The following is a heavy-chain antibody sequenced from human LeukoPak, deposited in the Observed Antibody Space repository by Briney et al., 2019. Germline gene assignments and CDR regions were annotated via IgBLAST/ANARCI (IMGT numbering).Heavy chain of an antibody. CDR1: GFTFSSYA. Sequence: GGSLRLSCAASGFTFSSYAMSWVRQAPGKGLERVSAISGSGGSTYYADSVKGRFTISIDKSKNTLYLQMNSLRAEDTAVYYCAKKNIAAAKNPFDPWGQGTLVTVSS. V-gene: IGHV3-23*01. CDR2: ISGSGGST. J-gene: IGHJ5*02. CDR3: AKKNIAAAKNPFDP. D-gene: IGHD6-13*01.